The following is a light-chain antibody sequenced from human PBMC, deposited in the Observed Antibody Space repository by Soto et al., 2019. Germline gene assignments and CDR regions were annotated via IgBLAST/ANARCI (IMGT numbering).Light chain of an antibody. CDR3: MQALHTPRT. J-gene: IGKJ1*01. V-gene: IGKV2-28*01. CDR1: QSLLHSNGNHY. Sequence: DIVMTQSPLSLPFTPGEPASISCRSSQSLLHSNGNHYLEWYFQKPGQSPQLLIYLASIRASGGPDRFSCSGSGTDFTLKISRVEAEDVGVYYCMQALHTPRTFGQGTKVEIK. CDR2: LAS.